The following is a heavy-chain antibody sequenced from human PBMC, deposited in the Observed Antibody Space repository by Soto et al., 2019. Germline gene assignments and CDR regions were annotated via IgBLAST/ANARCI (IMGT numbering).Heavy chain of an antibody. CDR3: ARKYYDFQSPYYYYMDV. Sequence: PSETLSLTCTVSGGSISSYYWSWIRQPPGKGLEWIGYIYYSGSTNYNPSLKSRVTISVDTSKNQFSLKLSSVTAADTAVYYCARKYYDFQSPYYYYMDVWGKGTTVTVSS. D-gene: IGHD3-3*01. CDR2: IYYSGST. CDR1: GGSISSYY. J-gene: IGHJ6*03. V-gene: IGHV4-59*01.